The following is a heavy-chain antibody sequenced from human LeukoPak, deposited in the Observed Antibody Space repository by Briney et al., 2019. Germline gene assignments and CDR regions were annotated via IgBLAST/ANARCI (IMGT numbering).Heavy chain of an antibody. J-gene: IGHJ3*02. V-gene: IGHV3-21*01. CDR1: GFTFRSYT. CDR2: ISSSSSYI. D-gene: IGHD4-17*01. CDR3: ARSLSTTVTTAFNI. Sequence: GGSLRLSCAASGFTFRSYTMNWVRQAPGKGLEWVSSISSSSSYIYYADSVKGRFTISRDNANNSLYLQMDSLRAEDTVVYYCARSLSTTVTTAFNIWGQGTMVTVSS.